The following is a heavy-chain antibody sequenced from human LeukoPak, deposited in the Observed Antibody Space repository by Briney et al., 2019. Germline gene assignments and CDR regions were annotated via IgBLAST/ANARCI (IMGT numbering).Heavy chain of an antibody. D-gene: IGHD3-22*01. CDR2: IYTSGIT. V-gene: IGHV4-4*07. CDR1: GDSMSNYY. Sequence: SETLSLTCTVSGDSMSNYYWSWIRQPAGKGLEWIGRIYTSGITAYNPSLKSRVTMSMDKSKDQFSLKVTSVAAADTAIYYCARGMTFYYDSRGYYGALDIWGQGTMVTVSS. CDR3: ARGMTFYYDSRGYYGALDI. J-gene: IGHJ3*02.